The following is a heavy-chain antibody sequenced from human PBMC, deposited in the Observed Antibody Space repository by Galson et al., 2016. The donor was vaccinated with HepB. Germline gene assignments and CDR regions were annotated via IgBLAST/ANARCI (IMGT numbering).Heavy chain of an antibody. D-gene: IGHD3-10*01. V-gene: IGHV3-11*06. CDR2: ISGSGSDT. J-gene: IGHJ4*02. Sequence: LRLSCAVSGFTFSDFYMSWLRQAPGKGLEWLSYISGSGSDTIYADSLKGRFTISRDNAENSLFLQIHSLGVENTAVYYCARVGSLAGSGTYDYWGQGALVTVSS. CDR1: GFTFSDFY. CDR3: ARVGSLAGSGTYDY.